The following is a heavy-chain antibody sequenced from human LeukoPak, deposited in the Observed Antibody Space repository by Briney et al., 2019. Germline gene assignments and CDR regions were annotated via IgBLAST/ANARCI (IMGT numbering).Heavy chain of an antibody. Sequence: PSETLSLTCTVSGGSISSYYWSWIRQPPGKGLEWIGYIYYSGSTNYNPSLKSRVTISVDTSKNQFSLKLSSVTAADTAVYYCARVGYQLLEHYYYYYMDVWGKGTTVTVSS. J-gene: IGHJ6*03. CDR3: ARVGYQLLEHYYYYYMDV. D-gene: IGHD2-2*01. CDR2: IYYSGST. CDR1: GGSISSYY. V-gene: IGHV4-59*01.